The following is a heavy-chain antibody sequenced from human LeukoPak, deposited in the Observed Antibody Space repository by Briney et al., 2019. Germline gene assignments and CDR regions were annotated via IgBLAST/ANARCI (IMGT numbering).Heavy chain of an antibody. CDR2: ISSSGSTI. CDR3: AKGRYFDWYDAFDI. Sequence: GGSLRLSCAASGFTFSSYEMNSVRQAPGKGLEWVSYISSSGSTIYYADSVKGRFTISRDNSKNTLYLQMNSLRAEDTAVYFCAKGRYFDWYDAFDIWGQGTMVTVSS. D-gene: IGHD3-9*01. J-gene: IGHJ3*02. V-gene: IGHV3-48*03. CDR1: GFTFSSYE.